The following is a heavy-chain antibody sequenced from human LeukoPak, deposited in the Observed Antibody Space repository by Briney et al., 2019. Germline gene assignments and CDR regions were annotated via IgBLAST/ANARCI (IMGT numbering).Heavy chain of an antibody. CDR1: GYTFTSYA. Sequence: ASVKVSCKASGYTFTSYAMHWVRQAPGQRLEWMGWINAGNGNTKYSQKFQGRVTITRDTSASTAYMELSSLRSEDTAVYYCARVPAGGKGWFDPWGQGTLVTVSS. J-gene: IGHJ5*02. D-gene: IGHD2-2*01. CDR3: ARVPAGGKGWFDP. V-gene: IGHV1-3*01. CDR2: INAGNGNT.